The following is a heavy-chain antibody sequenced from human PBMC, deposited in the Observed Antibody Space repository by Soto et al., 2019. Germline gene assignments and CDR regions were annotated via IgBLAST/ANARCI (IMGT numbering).Heavy chain of an antibody. CDR2: VYYSVGA. Sequence: QVHLQESGPGLVKPSETLSLTCTVSGVSIHNSHSFWGWIRQPPGKGLEFIGTVYYSVGAHYNSSLKSRVTISVDTANNQVSLRMRSLTAADTAVYYCGRVVEGATRHTDLDSWGQGTLVTVSS. J-gene: IGHJ5*01. V-gene: IGHV4-39*01. CDR1: GVSIHNSHSF. CDR3: GRVVEGATRHTDLDS. D-gene: IGHD2-21*01.